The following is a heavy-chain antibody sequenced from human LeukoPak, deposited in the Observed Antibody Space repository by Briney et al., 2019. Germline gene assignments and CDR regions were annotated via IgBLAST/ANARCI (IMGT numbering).Heavy chain of an antibody. CDR1: GYTFTSYG. CDR2: ISAYNGNT. Sequence: GASVKVSCKASGYTFTSYGITWVRQAPGQGLEWMGWISAYNGNTNYAQSLHGRVTMTTDTSTSTAYMELRSLRSDHSAVYYCARGARIVGARDFDYWGQGTLVTVSS. CDR3: ARGARIVGARDFDY. D-gene: IGHD1-26*01. J-gene: IGHJ4*02. V-gene: IGHV1-18*01.